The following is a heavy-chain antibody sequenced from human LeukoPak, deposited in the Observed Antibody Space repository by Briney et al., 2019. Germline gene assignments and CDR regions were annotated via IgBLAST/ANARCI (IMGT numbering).Heavy chain of an antibody. D-gene: IGHD4-23*01. CDR1: GDSVSSDDCY. CDR3: ATRRYGGKGEVFLDY. J-gene: IGHJ4*02. Sequence: SETLSLTCTVSGDSVSSDDCYWTWIRQPPGKGLELIGYIYYSGSTFYNPSLKSRLTISVDTSKNQFSLNLSSVTAADTAVYFCATRRYGGKGEVFLDYWGQDTLVTVSS. CDR2: IYYSGST. V-gene: IGHV4-30-4*08.